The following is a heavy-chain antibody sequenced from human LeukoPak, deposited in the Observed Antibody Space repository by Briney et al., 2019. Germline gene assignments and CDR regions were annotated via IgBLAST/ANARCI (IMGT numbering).Heavy chain of an antibody. J-gene: IGHJ4*02. D-gene: IGHD3-16*01. CDR3: ARWGGHY. CDR2: ISSSSSYI. Sequence: GGSLRLSCAASGFTVITNDMTWVRHAPGKGLEWVSSISSSSSYIYHTDSVKGRFTISRENAKNSLYLQMNSLRAEDTAVYYCARWGGHYWGQGTLVTVSS. CDR1: GFTVITND. V-gene: IGHV3-21*01.